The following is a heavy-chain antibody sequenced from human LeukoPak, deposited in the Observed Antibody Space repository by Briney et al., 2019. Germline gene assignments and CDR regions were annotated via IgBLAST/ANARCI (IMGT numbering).Heavy chain of an antibody. V-gene: IGHV3-48*03. D-gene: IGHD6-19*01. CDR2: ISSSGSTI. J-gene: IGHJ4*02. CDR3: ARDSSGWYGGFDY. Sequence: GGSLRPSCAASGFTFSSYEMNWVRQAPGKGLEWVSYISSSGSTIYYADSVKGRFTISRDNAKNSLYLQMNSLRAEDTAVYYCARDSSGWYGGFDYWGQGTLVTVSS. CDR1: GFTFSSYE.